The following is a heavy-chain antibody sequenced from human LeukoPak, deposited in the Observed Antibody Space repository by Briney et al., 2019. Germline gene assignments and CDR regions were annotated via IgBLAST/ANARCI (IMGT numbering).Heavy chain of an antibody. D-gene: IGHD1-1*01. CDR3: ARGRERVYYYYGMDV. V-gene: IGHV4-34*01. CDR2: INHSGST. J-gene: IGHJ6*02. CDR1: GGSLSGYY. Sequence: SETLSLTCAVYGGSLSGYYWSWIRQPPGKGLEWIGEINHSGSTNYNPSLKSRVTISVDTSKNQFSLKLSSVTAADTAVYYCARGRERVYYYYGMDVWGQGTTVTVSS.